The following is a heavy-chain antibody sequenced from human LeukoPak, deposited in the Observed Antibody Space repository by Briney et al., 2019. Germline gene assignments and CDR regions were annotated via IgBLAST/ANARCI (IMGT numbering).Heavy chain of an antibody. Sequence: VASVKVSCKASGYTFTDYYMHWVRQAPGQGLEWMGWINPNSGGTNYAQKFQGRVTMTRDTSISTAYMELSRLRSDDTAVYYCARDKSSSWYNWFDPWGQGTLVTVSS. CDR3: ARDKSSSWYNWFDP. CDR1: GYTFTDYY. D-gene: IGHD6-13*01. CDR2: INPNSGGT. J-gene: IGHJ5*02. V-gene: IGHV1-2*02.